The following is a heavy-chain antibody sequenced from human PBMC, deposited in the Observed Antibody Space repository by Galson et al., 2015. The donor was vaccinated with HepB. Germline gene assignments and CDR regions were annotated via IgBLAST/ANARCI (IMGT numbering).Heavy chain of an antibody. D-gene: IGHD2-2*01. CDR3: ARGCSTSCGFFDY. CDR1: GGTFSTYA. Sequence: SVKVSCKASGGTFSTYAINWVRQAPGQGLEWMGGIIPIFGAPNYAQKFQGRVTIAADESTSTAYMELSSLRSDDTAVYYCARGCSTSCGFFDYWGQGTLVTVSS. J-gene: IGHJ4*02. V-gene: IGHV1-69*13. CDR2: IIPIFGAP.